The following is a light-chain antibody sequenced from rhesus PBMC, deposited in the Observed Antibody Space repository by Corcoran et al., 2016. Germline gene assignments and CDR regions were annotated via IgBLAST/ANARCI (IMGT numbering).Light chain of an antibody. CDR2: HAS. CDR3: QQYNNWRT. Sequence: ETVVTQSPATLSLSPGERVTLSCRASQSVGSNLAWYQQKPGQAPKLVIYHASSRATGIPDRFSGSGSETAFTLTISSLEPEDVGVYHGQQYNNWRTFGQGTKVEIK. V-gene: IGKV3-42*02. J-gene: IGKJ1*01. CDR1: QSVGSN.